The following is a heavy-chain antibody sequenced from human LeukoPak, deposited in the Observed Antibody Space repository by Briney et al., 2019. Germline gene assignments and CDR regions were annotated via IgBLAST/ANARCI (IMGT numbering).Heavy chain of an antibody. D-gene: IGHD2-2*01. CDR2: ISRSNSYI. V-gene: IGHV3-21*01. Sequence: GGSLRLSCAASGFPFSSYSMKWVRQAPGKGLEWVSSISRSNSYIYYTDSVKGRFHISRQSAKHSLYLQMNSQRAEHTAVYYCARGAPGPVAIWGPKEAFDSWVEATMVGGCS. J-gene: IGHJ3*02. CDR1: GFPFSSYS. CDR3: ARGAPGPVAIWGPKEAFDS.